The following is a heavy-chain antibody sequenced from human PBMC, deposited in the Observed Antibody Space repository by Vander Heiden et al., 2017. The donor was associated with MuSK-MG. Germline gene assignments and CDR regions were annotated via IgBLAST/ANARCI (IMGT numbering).Heavy chain of an antibody. V-gene: IGHV1-2*02. J-gene: IGHJ5*02. CDR3: ARGGIAGAGTGQGGNWFDP. CDR2: INPNSGGT. Sequence: QVQLVQSGAEVKKPGASVKVSCKASGYTFTGYYMHWVRQAPGQGLEWMGWINPNSGGTNYAQKFQGRGTMTRDTSISTAYMELSRRRSKDTAVYYCARGGIAGAGTGQGGNWFDPWGQGTLVTVSS. D-gene: IGHD6-13*01. CDR1: GYTFTGYY.